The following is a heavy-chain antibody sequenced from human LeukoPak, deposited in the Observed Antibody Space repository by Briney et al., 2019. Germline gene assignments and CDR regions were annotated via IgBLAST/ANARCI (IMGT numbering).Heavy chain of an antibody. CDR1: GFTFSSYS. D-gene: IGHD3-10*01. J-gene: IGHJ4*02. CDR2: ISSSSSYI. CDR3: ARDKEGDSGDFDY. V-gene: IGHV3-21*01. Sequence: GGSLRLSCAASGFTFSSYSMNWVRQAPGKGLEWVSSISSSSSYIYYADSVKGRFTISRDNAKNSLYLQMNSLRAEDTAVYYCARDKEGDSGDFDYWGQGTLVTVSS.